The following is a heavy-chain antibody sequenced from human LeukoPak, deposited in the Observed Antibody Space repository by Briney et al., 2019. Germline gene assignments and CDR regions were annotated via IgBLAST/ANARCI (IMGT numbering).Heavy chain of an antibody. CDR1: GDSISNADYYY. V-gene: IGHV4-39*01. CDR2: IYHTGST. Sequence: SETLSLTCTVSGDSISNADYYYWGWIRQPPGRGLEWVASIYHTGSTYYNPSLKSRVTISVDTSKNQFYLKLTSVTAADTAVFYCARHRIPVTGNRFDPWGQGTLVTVSS. J-gene: IGHJ5*02. D-gene: IGHD6-19*01. CDR3: ARHRIPVTGNRFDP.